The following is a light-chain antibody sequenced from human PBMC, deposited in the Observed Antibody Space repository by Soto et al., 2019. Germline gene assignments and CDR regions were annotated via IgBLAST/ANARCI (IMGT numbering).Light chain of an antibody. CDR2: QSN. V-gene: IGLV1-47*01. CDR1: SYNIGKNL. CDR3: AAWDDSLSAWV. Sequence: QSVLTQPPSASGTPGQRVTISCSGGSYNIGKNLVYWYQQRPGTAPKLLIFQSNARPPGVPDRFSGSNSGSSASLAISGLRSEDEADYFCAAWDDSLSAWVFGGGTKLTVL. J-gene: IGLJ3*02.